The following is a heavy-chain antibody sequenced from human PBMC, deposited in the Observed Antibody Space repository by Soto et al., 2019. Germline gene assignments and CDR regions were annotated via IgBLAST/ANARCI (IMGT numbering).Heavy chain of an antibody. CDR3: ARRERAAGTDWWFDP. J-gene: IGHJ5*02. CDR2: IYYSGST. CDR1: GGSISSSSFH. D-gene: IGHD6-13*01. V-gene: IGHV4-39*01. Sequence: PSETLSLTCTVSGGSISSSSFHWGWILQPPGKGLEWIGSIYYSGSTYYSLSLKSRVTISVDTSKNQFSLKLSSVTAADTAVYYCARRERAAGTDWWFDPWGQGTLVTVSS.